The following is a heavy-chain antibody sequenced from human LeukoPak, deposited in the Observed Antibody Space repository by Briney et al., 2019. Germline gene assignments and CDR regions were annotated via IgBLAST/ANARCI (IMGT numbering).Heavy chain of an antibody. CDR1: GFTLENYA. CDR3: ARDHGYYYYYMDV. Sequence: PGGSLRLSCGASGFTLENYAINWVRQAPGKGLEWVSSISSSSSYIYYADSVKGRFTISRDNAKNSLYLQMNSLRAEDTAVYYCARDHGYYYYYMDVWGKGTTVTVSS. V-gene: IGHV3-21*01. CDR2: ISSSSSYI. J-gene: IGHJ6*03.